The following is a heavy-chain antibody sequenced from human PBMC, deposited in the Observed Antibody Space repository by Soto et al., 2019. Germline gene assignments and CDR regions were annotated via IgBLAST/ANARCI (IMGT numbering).Heavy chain of an antibody. D-gene: IGHD3-9*01. Sequence: GGSLRLSCAASGFTFSSYAMHWVRQAPGKGLEWVAVISYDGSNKYYADSVKGRFTISRDNSKNTLYLQMNSLRAEDTAVYYCARDKPPTTFDDILTGYFDYWGQGTLVTVSS. J-gene: IGHJ4*02. CDR3: ARDKPPTTFDDILTGYFDY. CDR1: GFTFSSYA. V-gene: IGHV3-30*04. CDR2: ISYDGSNK.